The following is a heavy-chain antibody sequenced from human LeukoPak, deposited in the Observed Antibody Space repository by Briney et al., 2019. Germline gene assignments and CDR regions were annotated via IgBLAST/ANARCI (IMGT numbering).Heavy chain of an antibody. J-gene: IGHJ4*02. CDR3: ASSIVVVPAAPGVHFDY. Sequence: SETLSLTCTVSGGSISSYYWSWIRQPPGKGLEWIGRIYTSGSTNYNPSLKSRVTISVDTSKNQFSLKLSSVTAADTAVYYCASSIVVVPAAPGVHFDYWGQGTLVTVSS. CDR1: GGSISSYY. D-gene: IGHD2-2*01. V-gene: IGHV4-4*08. CDR2: IYTSGST.